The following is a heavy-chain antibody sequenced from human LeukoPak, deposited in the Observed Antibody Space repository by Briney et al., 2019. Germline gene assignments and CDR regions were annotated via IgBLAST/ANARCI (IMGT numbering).Heavy chain of an antibody. J-gene: IGHJ4*02. V-gene: IGHV4-61*01. CDR1: GGSVSSDSYF. CDR3: ARGQRRLQDY. Sequence: SQTLSLTCTVSGGSVSSDSYFWTWIRQPPGKGLEWIGYIYYSGSTNYNPSLKSRVTISLDTSKSQISLKLSSVTAADTAVYYCARGQRRLQDYWGEGTLVTVSS. CDR2: IYYSGST.